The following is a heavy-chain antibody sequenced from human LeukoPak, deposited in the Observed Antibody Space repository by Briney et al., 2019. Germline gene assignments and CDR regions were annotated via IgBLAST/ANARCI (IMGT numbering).Heavy chain of an antibody. CDR1: RYTFTSYD. CDR3: ARGLVGLRKKVVPAATQHNCFDP. D-gene: IGHD2-2*01. J-gene: IGHJ5*02. CDR2: MNPNSGNT. V-gene: IGHV1-8*03. Sequence: ASVRVSCKASRYTFTSYDINWVRQAPGQGLEWMGWMNPNSGNTGYAQKFQGRVTITRNTSISTAYMELSSLRSEDTAVYYCARGLVGLRKKVVPAATQHNCFDPWGQGTLVTVSS.